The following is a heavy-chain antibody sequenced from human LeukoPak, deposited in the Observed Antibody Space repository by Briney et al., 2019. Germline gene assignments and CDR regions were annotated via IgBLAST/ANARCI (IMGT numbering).Heavy chain of an antibody. CDR2: ISYDGSNK. J-gene: IGHJ3*02. CDR1: GFTFSSYG. D-gene: IGHD3-3*01. Sequence: GGSLRLSCAASGFTFSSYGMHWVRQAPGKGLEWVAVISYDGSNKYYADSVKGRFTISRDNSKNTLYLQMNSLRAEDTAVYYCAKGGYDFWSGLSFRDDAFDIWGQGTMVTVSS. CDR3: AKGGYDFWSGLSFRDDAFDI. V-gene: IGHV3-30*18.